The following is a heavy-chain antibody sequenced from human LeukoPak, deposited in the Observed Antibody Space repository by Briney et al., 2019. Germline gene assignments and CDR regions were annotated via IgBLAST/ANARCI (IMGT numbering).Heavy chain of an antibody. CDR3: ARVSHYDFWSGRYYFDY. CDR1: GGSISSSNW. CDR2: IYHSGST. D-gene: IGHD3-3*01. V-gene: IGHV4-4*02. Sequence: SETLSLTCAVSGGSISSSNWWSWVRQPPGKGLEWIGEIYHSGSTNYNPSLKSRVTISVDTSKNQFSLKLSSVTAADTAVYYCARVSHYDFWSGRYYFDYWGQGTLVTDSS. J-gene: IGHJ4*02.